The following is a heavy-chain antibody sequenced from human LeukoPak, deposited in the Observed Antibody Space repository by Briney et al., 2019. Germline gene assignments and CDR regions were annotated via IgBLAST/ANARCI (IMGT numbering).Heavy chain of an antibody. CDR3: ARDDKYYYGSGSPNWFDP. Sequence: GGSLRLSCAASGFTFSSYGMHWVRQAPGKGLEWVAFIRYDGSNKYYADSVKGRFTISRDNSKSTVYLQMNSLRAEDTAVYYCARDDKYYYGSGSPNWFDPWGQGTLVTVSS. CDR1: GFTFSSYG. J-gene: IGHJ5*02. CDR2: IRYDGSNK. D-gene: IGHD3-10*01. V-gene: IGHV3-30*02.